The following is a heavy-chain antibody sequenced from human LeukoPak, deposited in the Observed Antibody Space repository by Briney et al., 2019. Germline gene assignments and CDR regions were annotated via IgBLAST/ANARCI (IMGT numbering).Heavy chain of an antibody. CDR2: ISSSGSTI. CDR3: ARAGGSGSYYYYYYMDV. V-gene: IGHV3-48*03. CDR1: GFTFSSYE. Sequence: GGSLSLSCAASGFTFSSYEMNWVRQAPGKGLEWVSYISSSGSTIYYADSVKGRFTISRDNAKNSLYLQMNSLRSEDTAVYYCARAGGSGSYYYYYYMDVWGKGTTVTISS. D-gene: IGHD3-10*01. J-gene: IGHJ6*03.